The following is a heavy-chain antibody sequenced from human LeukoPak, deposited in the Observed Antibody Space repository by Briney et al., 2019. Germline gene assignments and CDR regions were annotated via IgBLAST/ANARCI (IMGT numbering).Heavy chain of an antibody. CDR3: ARVYGDYDHAFDI. D-gene: IGHD4-17*01. V-gene: IGHV4-59*01. Sequence: SETLSLTCTVSGGSISSYYWSWIRQPPGKGLEWIGYIYYSGSTNYNPSLKSRVTISVDTSKNQFSLKLSSVTAADTAVYYCARVYGDYDHAFDIWGQGTVVTVSS. J-gene: IGHJ3*02. CDR1: GGSISSYY. CDR2: IYYSGST.